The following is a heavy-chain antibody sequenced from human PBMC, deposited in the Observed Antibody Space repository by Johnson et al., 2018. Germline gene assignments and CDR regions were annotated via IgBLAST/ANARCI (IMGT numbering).Heavy chain of an antibody. J-gene: IGHJ6*02. CDR1: GFTFSSHG. CDR2: IWYDGSIK. CDR3: AKEGGDPDYGGIYYYYYGMDV. D-gene: IGHD4-23*01. Sequence: QVQLQESGGGVVQXGRSXRLXCAASGFTFSSHGMHWVRQAPGKGLEWAAVIWYDGSIKFYADSVKGRFTISRDNSKNTLYLQMNSLRAEDTAVYYCAKEGGDPDYGGIYYYYYGMDVWGQGTTVTVSS. V-gene: IGHV3-33*06.